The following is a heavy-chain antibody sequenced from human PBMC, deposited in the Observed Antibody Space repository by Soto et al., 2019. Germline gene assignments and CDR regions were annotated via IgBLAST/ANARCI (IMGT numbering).Heavy chain of an antibody. Sequence: QITLKESGPTLVKPTQTLTLTCTFSGFSLSTSGVGVGWISQPPGKALEWLALIYWDDDKRYSPSLKSRLTITKDNSKNHVVLTMTNMDPVDTATYYCAHSRYDSSPNWFDPWGQGTLFTVSS. CDR3: AHSRYDSSPNWFDP. CDR1: GFSLSTSGVG. V-gene: IGHV2-5*02. D-gene: IGHD3-22*01. CDR2: IYWDDDK. J-gene: IGHJ5*02.